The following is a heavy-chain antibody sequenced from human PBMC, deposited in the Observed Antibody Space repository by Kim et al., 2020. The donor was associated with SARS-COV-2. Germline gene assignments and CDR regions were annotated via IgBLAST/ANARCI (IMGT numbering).Heavy chain of an antibody. D-gene: IGHD3-22*01. J-gene: IGHJ4*02. CDR2: ISYDGSNK. CDR3: ASDSYDSSGYYYYFDY. CDR1: GFTFSSYA. Sequence: GGSLRLSCAASGFTFSSYAMHWVRQAPGKGLEWVAVISYDGSNKYYADSVKGRFTISRDNSKNTLYLQMNSLRAEDTAVYYCASDSYDSSGYYYYFDYWGQGTLFTVSS. V-gene: IGHV3-30*04.